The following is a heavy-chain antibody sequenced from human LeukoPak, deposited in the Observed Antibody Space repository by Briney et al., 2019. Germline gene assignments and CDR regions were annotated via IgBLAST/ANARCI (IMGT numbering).Heavy chain of an antibody. Sequence: GGSLRLSCAASGFTFSSYAMSWVRQAPGKGLEWVSAISGSGGSTYYADSVKGRFTISRDNSENTLYLQMNSLRAEDTAVYYCAKVQYYYDSSGSFDYWGQGTLVTVSS. CDR1: GFTFSSYA. CDR2: ISGSGGST. V-gene: IGHV3-23*01. J-gene: IGHJ4*02. CDR3: AKVQYYYDSSGSFDY. D-gene: IGHD3-22*01.